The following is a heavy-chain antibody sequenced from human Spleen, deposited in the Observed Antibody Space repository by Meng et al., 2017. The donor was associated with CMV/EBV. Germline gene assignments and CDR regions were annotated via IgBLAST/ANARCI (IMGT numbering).Heavy chain of an antibody. CDR3: ARVPYYYDFWSGHDYYFDY. Sequence: GESLKISCAASGFTFSSYWMSWVRQAPGKGLEWISYISSGGTTIYYADSVRGRFTISRDNAENSLYLQMNSLRAEDTAIYYCARVPYYYDFWSGHDYYFDYWGQGTLVTVSS. J-gene: IGHJ4*02. CDR2: ISSGGTTI. V-gene: IGHV3-48*03. D-gene: IGHD3-3*01. CDR1: GFTFSSYW.